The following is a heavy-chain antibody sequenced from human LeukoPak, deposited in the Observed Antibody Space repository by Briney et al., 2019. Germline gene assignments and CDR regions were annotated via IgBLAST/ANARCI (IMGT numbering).Heavy chain of an antibody. CDR1: GYTFTGYY. J-gene: IGHJ4*02. CDR3: AREDSYGYYFDY. CDR2: INPNSGGT. Sequence: ASVKVSCKASGYTFTGYYMHWARPAPGQGLEWMGWINPNSGGTNYAQKFQGRVTMTRDTSISTAYMELSRLRSDDTAVYYCAREDSYGYYFDYWGQGTLVTVSS. D-gene: IGHD5-18*01. V-gene: IGHV1-2*02.